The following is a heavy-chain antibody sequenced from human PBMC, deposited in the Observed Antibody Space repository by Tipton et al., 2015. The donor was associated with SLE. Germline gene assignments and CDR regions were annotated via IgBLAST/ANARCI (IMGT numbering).Heavy chain of an antibody. CDR3: ARGRTITVTHYFDP. D-gene: IGHD4-17*01. Sequence: QSGAEVKTPGASVKVSCKASEYTFSNFAINWVRQAPGQGLEWMGWINTNTANPTYAQGFAGRFVFSLDTSVRTAYLQISSLQADDTVVYYCARGRTITVTHYFDPWGQGTLVTVSS. CDR1: EYTFSNFA. V-gene: IGHV7-4-1*02. CDR2: INTNTANP. J-gene: IGHJ4*02.